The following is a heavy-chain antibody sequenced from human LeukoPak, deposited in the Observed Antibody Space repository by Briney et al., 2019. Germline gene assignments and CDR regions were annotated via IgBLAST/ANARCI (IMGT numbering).Heavy chain of an antibody. Sequence: GGSLRLSCAASGFTFSTYSMNWVRQAPGKGLEWVSYISSSSSSIYYADSVKGRFTISRDNARNSLYLQMNSLRDEDTAVYCCARNPHSSGWYPLDYWGQGTLVTVSS. CDR3: ARNPHSSGWYPLDY. J-gene: IGHJ4*02. V-gene: IGHV3-48*02. CDR2: ISSSSSSI. D-gene: IGHD6-19*01. CDR1: GFTFSTYS.